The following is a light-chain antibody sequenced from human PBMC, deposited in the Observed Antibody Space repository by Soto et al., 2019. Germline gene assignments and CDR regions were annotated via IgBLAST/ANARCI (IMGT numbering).Light chain of an antibody. J-gene: IGKJ2*01. Sequence: EILMTQSPATLSVSPGERATLSCRASQTVTGALAWYQQKPGHAPRLLIYGASTRATGIPDRFSGSGSGTEFTLTISSLQSEDFAVYYCQQYNDWPPYTFGQGTNVEIK. CDR2: GAS. V-gene: IGKV3-15*01. CDR1: QTVTGA. CDR3: QQYNDWPPYT.